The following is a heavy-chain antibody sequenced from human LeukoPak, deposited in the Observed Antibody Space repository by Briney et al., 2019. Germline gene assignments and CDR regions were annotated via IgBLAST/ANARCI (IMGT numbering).Heavy chain of an antibody. V-gene: IGHV1-8*01. Sequence: ASVKVSCKTSGYPFSTWEINWVRQAAGQGLQWLGWVHPDSGNTDYAQKFRGRVTMSRDTSTSTAYMELSGLRLDDTAVYFCARGPRNDPWGQGTLVTVSS. CDR3: ARGPRNDP. D-gene: IGHD1-14*01. CDR2: VHPDSGNT. J-gene: IGHJ5*02. CDR1: GYPFSTWE.